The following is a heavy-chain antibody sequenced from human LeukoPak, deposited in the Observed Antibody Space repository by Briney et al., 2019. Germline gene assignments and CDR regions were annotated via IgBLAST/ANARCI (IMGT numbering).Heavy chain of an antibody. V-gene: IGHV3-43*01. CDR2: ITWDGGRI. D-gene: IGHD1-1*01. CDR3: AKDLFFSSRGTTGTRGMDV. J-gene: IGHJ6*02. CDR1: GFSFDDFT. Sequence: QTGGSLRLSCAASGFSFDDFTMHWVRQAPGRGLEWVSLITWDGGRIWYADSVKGRFTISRDNSKNSLYLQMNSLRTEDTALYYCAKDLFFSSRGTTGTRGMDVWGQGTTVTVSS.